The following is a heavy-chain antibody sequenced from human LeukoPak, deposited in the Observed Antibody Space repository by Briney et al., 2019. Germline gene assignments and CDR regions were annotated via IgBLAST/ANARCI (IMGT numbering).Heavy chain of an antibody. V-gene: IGHV3-11*06. CDR2: ISRSSTDT. D-gene: IGHD3-10*01. CDR3: ARKTYYYDSGSYSKSYYFDY. Sequence: GGSLRLSCAASGFAFTDFYMSWIRQAPGKGLEWLSDISRSSTDTNYADSVKGRFTISRDNAKNSLFLQLNSLRAEDTAVYYCARKTYYYDSGSYSKSYYFDYWGQGTLVTASS. CDR1: GFAFTDFY. J-gene: IGHJ4*02.